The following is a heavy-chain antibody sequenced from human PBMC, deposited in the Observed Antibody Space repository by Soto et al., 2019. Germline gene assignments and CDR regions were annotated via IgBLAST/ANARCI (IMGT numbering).Heavy chain of an antibody. CDR3: AKGRGGSGSLTPRVDF. CDR1: GFTFNNYA. J-gene: IGHJ4*02. CDR2: ISGGGDTT. D-gene: IGHD3-10*01. V-gene: IGHV3-23*01. Sequence: EVQLLESGGGLVQPGGSLRLSCAASGFTFNNYAMTWVRQAPGKGLEWVSAISGGGDTTSYADSVKGRFTVSRDGSKNTVYLQMSSLRAEDTALYYCAKGRGGSGSLTPRVDFWGQGTLLTVSS.